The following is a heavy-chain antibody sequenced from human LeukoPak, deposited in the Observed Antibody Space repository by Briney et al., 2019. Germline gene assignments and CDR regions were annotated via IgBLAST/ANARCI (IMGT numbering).Heavy chain of an antibody. J-gene: IGHJ4*02. CDR2: INHSGST. D-gene: IGHD2-21*02. V-gene: IGHV4-34*01. Sequence: SETLSLTCAVYGGSFSGYYWSRIRQPPGKGLEWIGEINHSGSTNYNPSLKSRVTISVDTSKNQFSLKLSSVTAADTAVYYCARGRLRLAYCGGDCYSRDFDYWGQGTLVTVSS. CDR1: GGSFSGYY. CDR3: ARGRLRLAYCGGDCYSRDFDY.